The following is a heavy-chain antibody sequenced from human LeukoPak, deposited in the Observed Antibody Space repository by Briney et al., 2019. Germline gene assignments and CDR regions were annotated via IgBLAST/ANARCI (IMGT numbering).Heavy chain of an antibody. CDR1: GYSFSSYW. Sequence: GESLKISCKGSGYSFSSYWIGWVRQMPVKGLEWMGIIYPGDSDTRYSPSFQGQVTISADKSVSTAYLQWSSLKASDTAMYYCAKGGSGSYYRKEFDPWGQGTLVTVSS. V-gene: IGHV5-51*01. CDR3: AKGGSGSYYRKEFDP. CDR2: IYPGDSDT. D-gene: IGHD3-10*01. J-gene: IGHJ5*02.